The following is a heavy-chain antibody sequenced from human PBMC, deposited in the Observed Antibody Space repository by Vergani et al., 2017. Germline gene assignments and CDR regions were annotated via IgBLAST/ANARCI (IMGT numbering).Heavy chain of an antibody. Sequence: QVQLVESGGGVVQPGGSLRLSCAASGFTFSSYGMHWVRQAPGKGLEWVACIRYDGSTKYYADSLKGRFTISRDNSKNTLYLQMNSLRAEDTAVYYCAKDEGSWRAFDYWGQGTLVAVSS. CDR1: GFTFSSYG. J-gene: IGHJ4*02. CDR2: IRYDGSTK. D-gene: IGHD6-13*01. V-gene: IGHV3-30*02. CDR3: AKDEGSWRAFDY.